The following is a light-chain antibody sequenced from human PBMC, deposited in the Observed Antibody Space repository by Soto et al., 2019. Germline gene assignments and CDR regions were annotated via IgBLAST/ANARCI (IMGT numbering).Light chain of an antibody. CDR1: NIGSKS. Sequence: SSELTQPPSVSVAPGKTARITCGGNNIGSKSVHWYQQKPGQAPVLVIYYDNDRPSGIPERFSGSNSGNTATLTISGVEAGDEADYYCQVWDSSTPGVVFGGGTKVTVL. CDR3: QVWDSSTPGVV. CDR2: YDN. J-gene: IGLJ3*02. V-gene: IGLV3-21*04.